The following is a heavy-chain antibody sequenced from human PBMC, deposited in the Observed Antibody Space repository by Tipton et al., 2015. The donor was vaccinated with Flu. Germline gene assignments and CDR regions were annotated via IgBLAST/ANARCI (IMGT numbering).Heavy chain of an antibody. CDR3: AKDHYTAAGADV. CDR1: GFTFNSYG. D-gene: IGHD6-25*01. Sequence: SLRLSCAASGFTFNSYGMHWVRQAPGKGLEWVAFLSYDGSHKYYADPVKGRFTTSRDNSKNTLYLQMNSLRAEDTAEYYCAKDHYTAAGADVWGQGTTVSVSS. J-gene: IGHJ6*02. CDR2: LSYDGSHK. V-gene: IGHV3-30*18.